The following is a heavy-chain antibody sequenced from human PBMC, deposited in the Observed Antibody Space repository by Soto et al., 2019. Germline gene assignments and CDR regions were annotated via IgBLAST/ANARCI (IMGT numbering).Heavy chain of an antibody. CDR1: GFTFDDFG. V-gene: IGHV3-20*04. D-gene: IGHD1-26*01. J-gene: IGHJ3*02. CDR2: INWNGGIT. CDR3: VRSIGIVGDTEVFAAFDI. Sequence: EVQLVESGGDMIRPGGSLRLSCAASGFTFDDFGMSWVRQVPGKGLEWVSGINWNGGITAYADSVRGRFTISKDNAKNSLYLQMNSLRAEDTALYYCVRSIGIVGDTEVFAAFDILGQGTMVTVSS.